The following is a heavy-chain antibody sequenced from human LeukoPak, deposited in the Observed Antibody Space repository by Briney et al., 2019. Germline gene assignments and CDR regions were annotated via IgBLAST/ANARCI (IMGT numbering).Heavy chain of an antibody. CDR1: GFSFSSYG. CDR2: ISYDGSNK. D-gene: IGHD6-6*01. CDR3: ARAPSSSLDY. J-gene: IGHJ4*01. Sequence: PGGSLRLSCAASGFSFSSYGMHWVRQAPGKGLEWVAVISYDGSNKFYADSVKGRFTISRDNSKSMLYLQVKSLRPEDTAVYFCARAPSSSLDYWGQGILVTVSS. V-gene: IGHV3-30*03.